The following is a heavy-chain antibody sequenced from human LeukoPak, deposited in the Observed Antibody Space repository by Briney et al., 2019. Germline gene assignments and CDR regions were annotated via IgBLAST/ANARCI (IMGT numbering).Heavy chain of an antibody. J-gene: IGHJ4*02. Sequence: GSLRLSCTASGFSFRDFVVSWVRQAPGKGLEWVGFVRTKADGGTTEYAASVTGRFTISRDDSKSIAHLQMDTLQIEDTAVYYCTRGFAADWGQGALVTVSS. D-gene: IGHD3-3*01. CDR3: TRGFAAD. CDR2: VRTKADGGTT. V-gene: IGHV3-49*04. CDR1: GFSFRDFV.